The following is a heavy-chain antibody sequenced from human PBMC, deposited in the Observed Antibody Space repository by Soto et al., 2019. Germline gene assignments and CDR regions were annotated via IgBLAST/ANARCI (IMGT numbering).Heavy chain of an antibody. D-gene: IGHD5-12*01. Sequence: GGSLRLSCAASGFIFSNYGMHWVRQAPGKGLEWVAVISYDGSDKRYADSVRGRFTISRDNSKNTLFLQVTSLRAEDTAVYYCAKELSGYDPGFEYWGQGTPVTAPQ. CDR2: ISYDGSDK. V-gene: IGHV3-30*18. CDR1: GFIFSNYG. J-gene: IGHJ4*02. CDR3: AKELSGYDPGFEY.